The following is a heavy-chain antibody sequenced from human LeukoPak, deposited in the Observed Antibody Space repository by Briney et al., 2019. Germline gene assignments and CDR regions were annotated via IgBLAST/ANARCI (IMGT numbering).Heavy chain of an antibody. CDR3: ARIAVAGNFDY. Sequence: SETLSLTCTVSGGSISSYYWSWIRQPPGKGLEWIGYIYYSGSTNYNPSLKSRVTISVDTSKNQFSLKLSSVTAADTAMYYCARIAVAGNFDYWGQGTLVTVSS. D-gene: IGHD6-19*01. CDR2: IYYSGST. V-gene: IGHV4-59*01. J-gene: IGHJ4*02. CDR1: GGSISSYY.